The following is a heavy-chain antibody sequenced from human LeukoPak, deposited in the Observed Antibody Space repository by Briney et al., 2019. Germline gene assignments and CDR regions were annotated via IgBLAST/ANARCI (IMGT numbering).Heavy chain of an antibody. J-gene: IGHJ4*02. Sequence: ASVRVSCKTSGYTFSTYDINWLRQAAGQGLEWMGWMNPNSANTGFAQKFQGRATITRDTSISTAYLELSSLTSEDTAVYYCARAIRYQLLSDYWGQGTLVTASS. D-gene: IGHD2-2*01. CDR1: GYTFSTYD. V-gene: IGHV1-8*03. CDR2: MNPNSANT. CDR3: ARAIRYQLLSDY.